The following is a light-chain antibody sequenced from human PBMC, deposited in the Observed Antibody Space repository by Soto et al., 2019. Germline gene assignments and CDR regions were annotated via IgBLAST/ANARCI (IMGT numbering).Light chain of an antibody. Sequence: DIQMTQSPSSVSASVGDRVTISCQSSQGISRSLAWYQQKPGKAPKLLIYAASSLQSGVPSRFSGSGFGTDFTLTIRSLQPEHSAIYYCQQAHTFPITFGQGTRLEIK. V-gene: IGKV1D-12*01. J-gene: IGKJ5*01. CDR1: QGISRS. CDR3: QQAHTFPIT. CDR2: AAS.